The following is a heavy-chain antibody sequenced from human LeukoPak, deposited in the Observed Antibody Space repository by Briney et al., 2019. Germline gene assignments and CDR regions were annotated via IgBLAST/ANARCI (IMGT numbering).Heavy chain of an antibody. J-gene: IGHJ3*02. CDR3: AGDSQLSRAYAFDI. Sequence: ASVKVSCKASGYTFTGYYMHWVRQAPGQGLEWMGWINPNSGGTNYAQKFQGRVTMTRDTSISTAYMELSRLRSDDTAVYYCAGDSQLSRAYAFDIWGQGTMVTVSS. CDR1: GYTFTGYY. V-gene: IGHV1-2*02. D-gene: IGHD2-2*01. CDR2: INPNSGGT.